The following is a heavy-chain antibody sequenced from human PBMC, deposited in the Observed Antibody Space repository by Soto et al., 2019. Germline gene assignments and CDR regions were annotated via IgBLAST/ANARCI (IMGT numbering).Heavy chain of an antibody. CDR3: ARVTYDSIGWGYFQH. CDR2: IYYSGST. D-gene: IGHD3-22*01. J-gene: IGHJ1*01. Sequence: WTWIRQHPGKGLEWIGYIYYSGSTYYNPSLNSRVIMSVDTSKNQFSLKLSSVTAADTAVYYCARVTYDSIGWGYFQHWGQGTLVTVSS. V-gene: IGHV4-31*02.